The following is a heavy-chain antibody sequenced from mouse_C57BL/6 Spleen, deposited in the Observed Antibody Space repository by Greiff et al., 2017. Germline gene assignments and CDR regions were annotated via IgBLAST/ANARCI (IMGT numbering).Heavy chain of an antibody. CDR2: ISSGGSYT. V-gene: IGHV5-6*01. CDR1: GFTFSSYG. D-gene: IGHD6-1*01. Sequence: EVKLQESGGDLVKPGGSLKLSCAASGFTFSSYGMSWVRQTPDKRLEWVATISSGGSYTYYPDSVKGRFTISRDNAKNTLYLQMSSLKSEDTAMYYCARASKGPYFDYWGQGTTLTVSS. CDR3: ARASKGPYFDY. J-gene: IGHJ2*01.